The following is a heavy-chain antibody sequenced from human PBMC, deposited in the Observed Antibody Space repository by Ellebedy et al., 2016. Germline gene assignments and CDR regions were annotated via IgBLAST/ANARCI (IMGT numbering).Heavy chain of an antibody. D-gene: IGHD2-15*01. CDR1: GFTFSSYS. CDR2: ITTSSTTI. J-gene: IGHJ4*02. V-gene: IGHV3-48*01. Sequence: GGSLRLSCAASGFTFSSYSMNWVRQAPGKGLEWVSYITTSSTTISYADSVKGRFTISRDNAKNSLYLQMNSLRADDTAVYYCARGVAAGFDYWGQGILVTVSS. CDR3: ARGVAAGFDY.